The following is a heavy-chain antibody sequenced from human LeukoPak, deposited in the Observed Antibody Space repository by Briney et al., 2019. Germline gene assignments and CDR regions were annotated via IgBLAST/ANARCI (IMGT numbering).Heavy chain of an antibody. J-gene: IGHJ4*02. D-gene: IGHD6-13*01. CDR2: INSDGSST. V-gene: IGHV3-74*01. CDR3: ARRPSWSSFDY. CDR1: GFTFSSYW. Sequence: GGSLRLSCAASGFTFSSYWMSWVRQAPGKGLVWVSRINSDGSSTSYADSVKGRFTISRDNAKNTLYLQMNSLRAEDTAVYYCARRPSWSSFDYWGQGTLVTVSS.